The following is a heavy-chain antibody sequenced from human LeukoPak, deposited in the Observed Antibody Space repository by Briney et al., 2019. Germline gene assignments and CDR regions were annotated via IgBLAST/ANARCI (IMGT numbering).Heavy chain of an antibody. V-gene: IGHV3-23*01. D-gene: IGHD3-22*01. CDR1: GFTFSSYA. J-gene: IGHJ4*02. CDR3: AKVQYSEYYYDSTRAFPFDY. CDR2: ISGSGGST. Sequence: GGSLRLSCAASGFTFSSYAMSWVRQAPGKGLEWVSAISGSGGSTYYADSVKGRFTISRDNSKNTLYLQMNSLRAEDTAVYYCAKVQYSEYYYDSTRAFPFDYWGQGTLVTVSS.